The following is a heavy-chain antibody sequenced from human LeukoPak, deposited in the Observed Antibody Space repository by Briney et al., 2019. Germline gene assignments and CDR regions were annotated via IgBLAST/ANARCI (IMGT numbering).Heavy chain of an antibody. V-gene: IGHV3-21*01. D-gene: IGHD6-13*01. CDR2: ISSSSSYI. J-gene: IGHJ4*02. CDR1: GFTFNTSA. Sequence: GGSLRLSCAGSGFTFNTSAMNWVRQAPGKGLGWVSSISSSSSYIYYADSVKGRFTISRDNAKNSLYLQMNSLRAEDTAVYYCARVLAAAGFSFDYWGQGTLVTVSS. CDR3: ARVLAAAGFSFDY.